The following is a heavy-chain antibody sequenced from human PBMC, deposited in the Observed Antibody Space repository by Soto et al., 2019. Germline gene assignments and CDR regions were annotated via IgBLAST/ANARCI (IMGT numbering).Heavy chain of an antibody. J-gene: IGHJ4*02. V-gene: IGHV4-34*01. CDR1: GGSFTGYY. D-gene: IGHD2-21*01. Sequence: QVQLQQWGAGLLKPSETLSLTCAVNGGSFTGYYWSWFRQPPGKGLEWIGEIKDGGSTNYSPSLRSRVTISADTSKELFSLKVTSVTAADTAVYYCARGQEGVVATHWDQGSLVTVSS. CDR3: ARGQEGVVATH. CDR2: IKDGGST.